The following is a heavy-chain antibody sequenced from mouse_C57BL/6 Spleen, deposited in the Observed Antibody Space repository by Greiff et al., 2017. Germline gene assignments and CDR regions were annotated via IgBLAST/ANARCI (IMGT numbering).Heavy chain of an antibody. CDR1: GYTFTDYY. D-gene: IGHD2-12*01. CDR3: ANSNDPAWFAY. J-gene: IGHJ3*01. Sequence: VHVKQSGPELVKPGASVKISCKASGYTFTDYYMNWVKQSHGKCLEWIGDINPNNGGTSYNQKFKGKATLTVDKSSSTAYMELRSLTSEDSAVYYCANSNDPAWFAYWGQGTLVTVSA. V-gene: IGHV1-26*01. CDR2: INPNNGGT.